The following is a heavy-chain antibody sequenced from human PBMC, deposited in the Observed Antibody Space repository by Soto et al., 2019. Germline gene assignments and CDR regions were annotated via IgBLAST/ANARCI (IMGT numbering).Heavy chain of an antibody. V-gene: IGHV3-23*01. CDR2: ISGSGGDT. J-gene: IGHJ5*02. CDR1: GFTFTNYA. Sequence: GGSLRLSCAASGFTFTNYAMTWVRQAPGKGLEWVSTISGSGGDTYYADSIKGRFTISRDNAKNSVYLQMNSLRVEDTAIYYCAREGGFDWFYPWGQGTLVTVSS. CDR3: AREGGFDWFYP.